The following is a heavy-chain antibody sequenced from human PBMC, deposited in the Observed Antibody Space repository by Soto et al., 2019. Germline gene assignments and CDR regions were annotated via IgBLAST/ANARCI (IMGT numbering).Heavy chain of an antibody. D-gene: IGHD4-17*01. J-gene: IGHJ4*01. CDR1: SGGCR. Sequence: SGGCRRSWKRKKPGEGLEWIAYIHHAGPTYYNPSLESRITITVDTKKNQFSLKLNSVTAADTAVYYCARRYGATPDFLGHRTLVTVSS. CDR2: IHHAGPT. V-gene: IGHV4-30-2*04. CDR3: ARRYGATPDF.